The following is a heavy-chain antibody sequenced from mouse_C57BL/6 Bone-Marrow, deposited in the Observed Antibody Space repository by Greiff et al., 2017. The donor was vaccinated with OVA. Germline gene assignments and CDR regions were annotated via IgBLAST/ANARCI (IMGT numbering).Heavy chain of an antibody. CDR3: ARRETVYAMDY. D-gene: IGHD1-1*01. J-gene: IGHJ4*01. Sequence: EVKVVESGGGLVKPGGSLKLSCAASGFTFSDYGMHWVRQAPEKGLEWVAYISSGSSTIYYADTVKGRFTISRDNAKNTLFLQMTSLRSEDTAMYYCARRETVYAMDYWGQGTSVTVSS. V-gene: IGHV5-17*01. CDR2: ISSGSSTI. CDR1: GFTFSDYG.